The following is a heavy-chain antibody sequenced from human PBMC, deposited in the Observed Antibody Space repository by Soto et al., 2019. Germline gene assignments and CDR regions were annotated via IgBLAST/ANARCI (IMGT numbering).Heavy chain of an antibody. CDR1: GGTFSSYA. Sequence: SVKVSCKASGGTFSSYAISWVRQAPGQGLEWMGGIIPIFGTANYAQKFQGRVTITADESTSTAYMELSSLRSEDTAVYYCAKDDINYQRPQIRKYYYYGMDVWGQGTTVTVSS. V-gene: IGHV1-69*13. CDR3: AKDDINYQRPQIRKYYYYGMDV. CDR2: IIPIFGTA. D-gene: IGHD2-2*01. J-gene: IGHJ6*02.